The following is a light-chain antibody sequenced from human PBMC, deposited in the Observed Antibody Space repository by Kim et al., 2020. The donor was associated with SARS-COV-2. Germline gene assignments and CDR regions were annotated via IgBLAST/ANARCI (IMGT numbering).Light chain of an antibody. CDR1: ETLLYSSNNKNY. Sequence: DTVMTQSPDSLAVSLGEKASINCKSSETLLYSSNNKNYLAWYQQKPGQPPKLLIYWASTRQSGVPDRFSGSGSGTDFTLTITSLQAEDVAVYYCHQYYDTPRTFGQGTKLEI. V-gene: IGKV4-1*01. CDR2: WAS. CDR3: HQYYDTPRT. J-gene: IGKJ2*01.